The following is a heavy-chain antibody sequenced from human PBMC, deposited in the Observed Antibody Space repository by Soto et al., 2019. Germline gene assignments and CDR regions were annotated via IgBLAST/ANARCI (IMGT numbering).Heavy chain of an antibody. D-gene: IGHD1-7*01. Sequence: GASVKVSCKASGGTFSSYAISWVRQAPGQGLEWMGGIIPIFGTANYAQKFQGRVTITADKSTSTAYMELSSLRSEGTAVYYCARRSSRITGTTYYYYYGMDVWGQGTTVTVSS. CDR2: IIPIFGTA. J-gene: IGHJ6*02. CDR1: GGTFSSYA. V-gene: IGHV1-69*06. CDR3: ARRSSRITGTTYYYYYGMDV.